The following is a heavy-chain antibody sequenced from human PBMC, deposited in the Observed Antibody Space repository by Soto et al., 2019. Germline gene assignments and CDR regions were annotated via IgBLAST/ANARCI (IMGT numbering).Heavy chain of an antibody. J-gene: IGHJ4*02. CDR2: IIPMFGTP. CDR1: GVGFREYA. V-gene: IGHV1-69*01. CDR3: ARDSTAMVKTSFEY. Sequence: VNVSCKVSGVGFREYAMSWVLQAPGQGLEWMGGIIPMFGTPNYAQKFQGRVTIIADESTTTAYMELSSLTSDDTAVYYCARDSTAMVKTSFEYWGQGTLVTVSS. D-gene: IGHD5-18*01.